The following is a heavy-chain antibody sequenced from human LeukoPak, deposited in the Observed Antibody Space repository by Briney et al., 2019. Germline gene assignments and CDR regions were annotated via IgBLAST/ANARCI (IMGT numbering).Heavy chain of an antibody. J-gene: IGHJ4*02. V-gene: IGHV4-34*01. D-gene: IGHD3-10*01. Sequence: PSETLSLTCAVYGGSFSGYYWSWIRQPPGKGLEWIGEINHSGSTNYNPSLKSRVIISVDTSKNQFSLKLSSVTAADTAVYYCARGYGSGSYWNYWGQGTLVTVSS. CDR1: GGSFSGYY. CDR2: INHSGST. CDR3: ARGYGSGSYWNY.